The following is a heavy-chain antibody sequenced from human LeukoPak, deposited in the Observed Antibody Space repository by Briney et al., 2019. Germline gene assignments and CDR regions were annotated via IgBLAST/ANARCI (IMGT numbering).Heavy chain of an antibody. Sequence: ASVKVSCKASGGTFSSYAISWVRQAPGQGLEWMGGIIPIFGTANYAQKFQGRVTITADKSTTTAYMELSSLRSEDTAVYYCAASVSVGGLHDYWGQGTLVTVSS. J-gene: IGHJ4*02. CDR3: AASVSVGGLHDY. D-gene: IGHD3-10*01. V-gene: IGHV1-69*06. CDR2: IIPIFGTA. CDR1: GGTFSSYA.